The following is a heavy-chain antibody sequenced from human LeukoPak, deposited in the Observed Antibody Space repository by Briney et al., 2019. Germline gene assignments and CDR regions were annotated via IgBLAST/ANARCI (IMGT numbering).Heavy chain of an antibody. CDR1: GGTFSSYA. Sequence: SVKVSCKASGGTFSSYAISWVRQAPGQGLELMGGIIPIFGTANYAQKFQGRVTITTDESTSTAYMELSSLRSEDTAVYYCARKDSSGSGAFDIWGQGTMVTVSS. J-gene: IGHJ3*02. D-gene: IGHD3-22*01. CDR3: ARKDSSGSGAFDI. CDR2: IIPIFGTA. V-gene: IGHV1-69*05.